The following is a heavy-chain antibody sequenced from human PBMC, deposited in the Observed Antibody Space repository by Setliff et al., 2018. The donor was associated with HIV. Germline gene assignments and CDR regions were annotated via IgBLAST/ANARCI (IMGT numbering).Heavy chain of an antibody. V-gene: IGHV4-61*02. D-gene: IGHD3-10*01. Sequence: SETLSLTCTVSGGSISSGSYYWSWIRQPAGKGLEWIGRIYTSGSTNYNPSLKSRVTISVDTSKNQFSLKLSSVTAADTAVYYCARLVRGGSGHYFDYWGQGKLVTVSS. J-gene: IGHJ4*02. CDR1: GGSISSGSYY. CDR3: ARLVRGGSGHYFDY. CDR2: IYTSGST.